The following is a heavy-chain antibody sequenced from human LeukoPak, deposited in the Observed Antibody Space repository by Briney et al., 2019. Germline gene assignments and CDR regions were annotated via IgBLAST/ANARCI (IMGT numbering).Heavy chain of an antibody. D-gene: IGHD3-10*01. V-gene: IGHV4-61*08. CDR3: ARDIGSGSSTSDY. Sequence: SETLSLTCTVSGGSIRSGDYSWNWIRQHPGKGLEWIGYIYYSGSTNYNPSLKSRVTISVDTSKNQFSLKLSSVTAADTAVYYCARDIGSGSSTSDYWGQGTLVTVSS. J-gene: IGHJ4*02. CDR2: IYYSGST. CDR1: GGSIRSGDYS.